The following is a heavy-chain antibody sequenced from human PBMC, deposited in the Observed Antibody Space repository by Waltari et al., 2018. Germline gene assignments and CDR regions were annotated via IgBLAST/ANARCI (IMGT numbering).Heavy chain of an antibody. CDR2: ITRRGTR. V-gene: IGHV3-48*03. J-gene: IGHJ4*02. CDR1: GFSFSDYE. D-gene: IGHD1-26*01. Sequence: EVQLVESGGASVQPGGSLRLSCVASGFSFSDYEMSWVRQAPGKGLEWVSYITRRGTRDYTVSGRGRFTISRDNAKKTLYLQMNSLRVEDTAVYFCARCTSYRSFDYWGQGTLATVSS. CDR3: ARCTSYRSFDY.